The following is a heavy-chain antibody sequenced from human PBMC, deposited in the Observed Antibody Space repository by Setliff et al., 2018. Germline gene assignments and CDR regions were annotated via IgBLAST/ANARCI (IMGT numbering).Heavy chain of an antibody. CDR2: IYHSGSS. J-gene: IGHJ6*03. V-gene: IGHV4-39*07. CDR1: GGSISSDDNY. Sequence: TSETLSLTCTVSGGSISSDDNYWGWIRQPPGKGLEWIGSIYHSGSSYYNPSLRSRVTISVDTSKNQFSLNLSSVTAADTAVYYCARDNRARHYMDVWGKGTTVTVSS. CDR3: ARDNRARHYMDV. D-gene: IGHD3-10*01.